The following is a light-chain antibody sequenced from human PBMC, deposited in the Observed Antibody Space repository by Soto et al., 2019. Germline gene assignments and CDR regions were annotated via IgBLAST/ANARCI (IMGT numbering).Light chain of an antibody. CDR2: GGS. CDR3: QQYSSSRT. J-gene: IGKJ1*01. V-gene: IGKV3-20*01. CDR1: QSVSSNH. Sequence: DIVWTKSPGTLSLSPGERATLSCRASQSVSSNHLAWYQQKPGQSPRLLIYGGSSRATGIPVRFSGSGSETDFTLTITRLEPEDFAVYYCQQYSSSRTFGQGTNVDIK.